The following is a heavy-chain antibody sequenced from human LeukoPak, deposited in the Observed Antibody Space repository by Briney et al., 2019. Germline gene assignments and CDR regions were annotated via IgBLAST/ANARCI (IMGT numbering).Heavy chain of an antibody. V-gene: IGHV4-39*01. CDR3: ARASSWNGNYVRG. CDR2: IYYSGST. D-gene: IGHD1-7*01. J-gene: IGHJ3*01. Sequence: SETLSLTCTVSGDSISSSSYYWGWIRQPPGKRLEWIGSIYYSGSTYYNPSLKSRVTISVDTSKNQFSLKLSSVTAADTAVYYCARASSWNGNYVRGWGQGTMVTVSS. CDR1: GDSISSSSYY.